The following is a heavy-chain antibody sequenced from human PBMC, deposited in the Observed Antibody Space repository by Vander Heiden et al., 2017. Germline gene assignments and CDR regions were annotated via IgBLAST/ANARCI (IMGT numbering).Heavy chain of an antibody. D-gene: IGHD6-13*01. CDR3: ARNRGSSSWFVNQGYFDY. CDR2: RKQDGSEK. CDR1: GFSFSSYW. Sequence: EVQLVASGGGLVLPGGSLRPSCVASGFSFSSYWMSWVRQAPGKGLEWVANRKQDGSEKYYVDSVKGRFTISRDNAKNSLYLQMNSLRAEDTAVYYCARNRGSSSWFVNQGYFDYWGQGTLVTVSS. V-gene: IGHV3-7*01. J-gene: IGHJ4*02.